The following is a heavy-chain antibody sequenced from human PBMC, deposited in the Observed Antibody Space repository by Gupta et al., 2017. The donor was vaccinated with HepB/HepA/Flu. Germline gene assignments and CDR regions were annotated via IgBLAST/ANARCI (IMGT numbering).Heavy chain of an antibody. Sequence: QVHLVQSGAEVKKPGASVTVPCKASGYAFTSYGISWVRQAPGQGLEWMGWISTDNGNTNYAQKLHGRVTMTTDTSTSTAYMELRSLRSDDTAVYYCAREAYDSLTGYSPNFDYWGQGTLVTVSS. V-gene: IGHV1-18*01. CDR1: GYAFTSYG. CDR3: AREAYDSLTGYSPNFDY. D-gene: IGHD3-9*01. CDR2: ISTDNGNT. J-gene: IGHJ4*02.